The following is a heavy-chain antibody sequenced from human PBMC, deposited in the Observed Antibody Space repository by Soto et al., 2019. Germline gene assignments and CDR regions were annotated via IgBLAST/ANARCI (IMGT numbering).Heavy chain of an antibody. CDR1: GGTFTSYA. D-gene: IGHD3-10*01. J-gene: IGHJ6*01. CDR2: IVPVFGTA. CDR3: ASGLLRSRSQRSRGGMGV. V-gene: IGHV1-69*06. Sequence: QVQLLQSGAEVKKPGSSVKVSCKASGGTFTSYAISWVRQAPGQGLEWMGGIVPVFGTATYAQRFQDRVTISEVRSASTAYFEMSDVSSDDTAVYFFASGLLRSRSQRSRGGMGVWGQGTSVIVSS.